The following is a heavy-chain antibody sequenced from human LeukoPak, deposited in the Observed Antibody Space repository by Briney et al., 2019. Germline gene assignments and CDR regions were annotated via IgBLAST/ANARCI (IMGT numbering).Heavy chain of an antibody. J-gene: IGHJ4*02. CDR3: AKAHKGDPVAIRVPFDF. Sequence: ASVKVSCKASGYTFTGNYMHWVRQAPGQGLEWMGWINPNSSNTKYPQKLQGRVTMTRDTSITTAYMELSRLGSDDTALYYCAKAHKGDPVAIRVPFDFWGQGTLVTVSS. CDR1: GYTFTGNY. V-gene: IGHV1-2*02. CDR2: INPNSSNT. D-gene: IGHD2-21*01.